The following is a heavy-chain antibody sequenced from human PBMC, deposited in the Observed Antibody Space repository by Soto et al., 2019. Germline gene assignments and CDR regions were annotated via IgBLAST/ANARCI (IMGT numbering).Heavy chain of an antibody. CDR2: INSSGST. CDR1: GGSISSAGYY. D-gene: IGHD6-19*01. V-gene: IGHV4-31*03. J-gene: IGHJ4*02. Sequence: QVQLQESGPGLVKPSQTLSLTCTVSGGSISSAGYYWSWIRQFPGKGLEWIGYINSSGSTYYNPSLESRVTISLDTSKNQLSLKVRSVTAADTAVYYCASQATGWYPDYWGQGTLVTVYS. CDR3: ASQATGWYPDY.